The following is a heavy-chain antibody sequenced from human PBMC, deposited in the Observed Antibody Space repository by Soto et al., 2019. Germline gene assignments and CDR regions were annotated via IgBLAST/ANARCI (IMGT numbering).Heavy chain of an antibody. D-gene: IGHD3-10*01. CDR3: GRGGVGEFLCDY. CDR2: INAGNGNT. V-gene: IGHV1-3*01. Sequence: GASVKVSCKASGYTFTSYAMHWVRQAPGQRLEWMGWINAGNGNTKYAQNFQGRLSMTTDTSTSTAYMELRSLTSDDTAVYYCGRGGVGEFLCDYWGQGTLVTVSS. CDR1: GYTFTSYA. J-gene: IGHJ4*02.